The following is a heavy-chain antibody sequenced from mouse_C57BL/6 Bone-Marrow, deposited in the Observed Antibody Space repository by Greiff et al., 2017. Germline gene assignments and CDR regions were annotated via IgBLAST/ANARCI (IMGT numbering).Heavy chain of an antibody. CDR1: GYAFSSSW. V-gene: IGHV1-82*01. CDR3: ARDYSNYVTWFAY. CDR2: IYPGDGDT. J-gene: IGHJ3*01. D-gene: IGHD2-5*01. Sequence: VQVVESGPELVKPGASVKISCKASGYAFSSSWMNWVKQRPGKGLEWIGRIYPGDGDTNYNGKFKGKATLTADKSSSTAYMQLSSLTSEDSAVYFCARDYSNYVTWFAYWGQGTLVTVSA.